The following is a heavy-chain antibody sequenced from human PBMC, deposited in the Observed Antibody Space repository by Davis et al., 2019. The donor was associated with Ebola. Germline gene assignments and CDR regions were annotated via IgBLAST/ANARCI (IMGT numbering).Heavy chain of an antibody. J-gene: IGHJ4*02. Sequence: GGSLRLSCAASGFTFSSYSMNWVRQAPGQGLEWVSSISSSSSYIYYADSVKGRFTISRDNAKNSLYLQMNSLRAEDTAVYYCARDQSLEVVIPNPFDYWGQGTLVTVSS. CDR3: ARDQSLEVVIPNPFDY. D-gene: IGHD3-22*01. CDR1: GFTFSSYS. CDR2: ISSSSSYI. V-gene: IGHV3-21*01.